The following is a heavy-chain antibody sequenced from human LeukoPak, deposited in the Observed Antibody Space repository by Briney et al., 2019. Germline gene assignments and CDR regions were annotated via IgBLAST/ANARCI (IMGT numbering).Heavy chain of an antibody. D-gene: IGHD3-22*01. CDR1: GFTFSSYA. V-gene: IGHV3-30*01. J-gene: IGHJ4*02. CDR2: ISYDGSNK. CDR3: ARDNSGSYDSSGYYGY. Sequence: GGSLRLSCAASGFTFSSYAMHWVRQAPGKGLEWVAVISYDGSNKYYADSVKGRSTISRDNSKNTLYLQMNSLRAEDTAVYYCARDNSGSYDSSGYYGYWGQGTLVTVSS.